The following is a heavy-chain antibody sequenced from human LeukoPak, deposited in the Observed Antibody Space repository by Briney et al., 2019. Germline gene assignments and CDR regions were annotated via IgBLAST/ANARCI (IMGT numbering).Heavy chain of an antibody. CDR2: ISSSSSTI. J-gene: IGHJ4*02. V-gene: IGHV3-48*04. Sequence: GGSLRLSCAASGFTFSSYSMNWVRQAPGKGLEWVSYISSSSSTIYYADSVKGRFTISRDNAKNSLYLQMNSLRAEDTAVYYCAGVRATGLAYWGQGTLVTVSS. CDR1: GFTFSSYS. CDR3: AGVRATGLAY. D-gene: IGHD1-26*01.